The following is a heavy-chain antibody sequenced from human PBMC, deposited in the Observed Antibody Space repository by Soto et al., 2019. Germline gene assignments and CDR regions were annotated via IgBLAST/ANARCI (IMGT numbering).Heavy chain of an antibody. CDR3: AGHDGRDGYNYVLAFDI. J-gene: IGHJ3*02. Sequence: PGESLKISCKGSGYSFTSYWIGWVRQMPGKGLEWMGIIYPGDSDTRYSPSFQGQVTISADKSISTAYLQWSSLKASDTAMYYCAGHDGRDGYNYVLAFDIWGQGTMVTVSS. V-gene: IGHV5-51*01. D-gene: IGHD5-12*01. CDR1: GYSFTSYW. CDR2: IYPGDSDT.